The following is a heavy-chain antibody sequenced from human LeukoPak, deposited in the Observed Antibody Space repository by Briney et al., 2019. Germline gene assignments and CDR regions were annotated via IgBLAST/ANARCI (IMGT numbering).Heavy chain of an antibody. J-gene: IGHJ4*02. CDR1: GGSISSYY. Sequence: PSETLSLTCTVSGGSISSYYWSWIRQPPGKGLEWIGYIYYSGSTNYNPSLKSRVTISVDTPKNQFSLKLSSVTAADTAVYYCARVGSYGQYYFDYWGQGTLVTVSS. D-gene: IGHD5-18*01. CDR2: IYYSGST. V-gene: IGHV4-59*01. CDR3: ARVGSYGQYYFDY.